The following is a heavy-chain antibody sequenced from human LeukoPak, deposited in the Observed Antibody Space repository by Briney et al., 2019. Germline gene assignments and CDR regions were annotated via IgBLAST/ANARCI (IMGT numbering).Heavy chain of an antibody. Sequence: PGGSLRLSCAASGFTFSNYNMNWVRQAPEKGLEWISSISGSSAYIYYTDSVKGRFTNSRDNAKNSLYQQMNSLRADDTAMYYCVRIPNSANFPNWFDPWGQGTLVTVSS. CDR3: VRIPNSANFPNWFDP. CDR1: GFTFSNYN. V-gene: IGHV3-21*01. J-gene: IGHJ5*02. D-gene: IGHD2/OR15-2a*01. CDR2: ISGSSAYI.